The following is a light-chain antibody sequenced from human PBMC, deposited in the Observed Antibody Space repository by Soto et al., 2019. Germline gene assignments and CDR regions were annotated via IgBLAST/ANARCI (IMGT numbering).Light chain of an antibody. CDR3: QQYYSYPWT. Sequence: AIRMTQSPSSFSASTGDRVTITCRASQGIRSYLAWYQQKPGKAPKLLIYAASTVQSGVPSRFSGSGSRTDFTLSISCLQSEDFATYYCQQYYSYPWTFGQGTKVEIK. J-gene: IGKJ1*01. CDR2: AAS. CDR1: QGIRSY. V-gene: IGKV1-8*01.